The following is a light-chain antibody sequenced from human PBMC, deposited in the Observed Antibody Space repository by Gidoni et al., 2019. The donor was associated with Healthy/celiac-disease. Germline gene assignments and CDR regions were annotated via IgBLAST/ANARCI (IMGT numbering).Light chain of an antibody. J-gene: IGKJ2*01. CDR1: QSIRSS. CDR2: AAT. Sequence: DIQMTQAPSSLSASVGDRVTSTCRARQSIRSSLKWYQQKPGKAPKLLIYAATSLQSGVPSRFSGSGSGRDCTLTISSMQAEDLATYYCQQSYSTHRTFGQGTKLEIK. V-gene: IGKV1-39*01. CDR3: QQSYSTHRT.